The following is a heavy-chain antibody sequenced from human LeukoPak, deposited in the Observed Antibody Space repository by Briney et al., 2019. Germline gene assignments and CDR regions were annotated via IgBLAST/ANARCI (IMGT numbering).Heavy chain of an antibody. CDR3: AKVIEGAVAFDY. Sequence: ASVKVSCKASGYTFTVYYLHWVRQAPGQGLEYLGWINPNTGDTHYAQNFQGRVTMTRDTSISTAYMDLRGLRSDDTAVYYCAKVIEGAVAFDYWGQGTLVTVSS. CDR1: GYTFTVYY. D-gene: IGHD6-19*01. V-gene: IGHV1-2*02. CDR2: INPNTGDT. J-gene: IGHJ4*02.